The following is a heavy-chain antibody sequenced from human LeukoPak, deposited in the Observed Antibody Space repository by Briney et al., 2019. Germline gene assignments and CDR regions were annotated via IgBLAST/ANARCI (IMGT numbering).Heavy chain of an antibody. Sequence: GGSLRLSCAASGFTFDDYAMHWVRQAPGKGLEWVSGISWNSGSIGYADSVKGRFTISRDNAKNSLYLQMNSLRAEDMALYYCAKDMYSSSWSGSYFDYWGQGTLVTVSS. CDR3: AKDMYSSSWSGSYFDY. D-gene: IGHD6-13*01. J-gene: IGHJ4*02. CDR2: ISWNSGSI. CDR1: GFTFDDYA. V-gene: IGHV3-9*03.